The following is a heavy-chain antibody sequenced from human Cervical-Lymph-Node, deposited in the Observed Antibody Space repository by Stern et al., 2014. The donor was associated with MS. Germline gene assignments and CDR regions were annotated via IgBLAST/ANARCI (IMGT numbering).Heavy chain of an antibody. Sequence: QVQLVQSGPGLVKPSQTLSLTCTVSGGSISSGNYYWSWIRQPAGEGLEWIGRIYSSGSTQYNPPLKSRVTISADTFTNPFSLRLSSVTAADTAVYYCARGNYDVLTDNGGHGFDIWGQGTMVTVSS. D-gene: IGHD3-9*01. CDR2: IYSSGST. V-gene: IGHV4-61*02. CDR3: ARGNYDVLTDNGGHGFDI. CDR1: GGSISSGNYY. J-gene: IGHJ3*02.